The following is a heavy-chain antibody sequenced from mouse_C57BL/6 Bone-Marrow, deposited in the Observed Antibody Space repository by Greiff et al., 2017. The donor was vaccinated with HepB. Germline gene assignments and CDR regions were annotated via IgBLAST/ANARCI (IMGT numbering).Heavy chain of an antibody. Sequence: VQVVESGPELVKPGASVKISCKASGYAFSSSWMNWVKQRPGKGLEWIGRIYPGDGDTNYNGKFKGKATLTADKSSSTAYMQLSSLTSEDSAVYFCARGSYYYGSSYDWGQGTTLTVSS. CDR3: ARGSYYYGSSYD. D-gene: IGHD1-1*01. CDR1: GYAFSSSW. J-gene: IGHJ2*01. V-gene: IGHV1-82*01. CDR2: IYPGDGDT.